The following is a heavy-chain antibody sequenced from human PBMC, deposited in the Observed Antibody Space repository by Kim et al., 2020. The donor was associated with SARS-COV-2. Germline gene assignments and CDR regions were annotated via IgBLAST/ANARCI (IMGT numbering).Heavy chain of an antibody. CDR3: AKDEEYSSSFPDY. CDR1: GFTFSSYA. D-gene: IGHD6-6*01. V-gene: IGHV3-33*06. J-gene: IGHJ4*02. CDR2: IWYDGSNK. Sequence: GGSLRLSCAASGFTFSSYAMHWVRQAPGKGLEGVAVIWYDGSNKYYADSVKGRFTISRDNSKNTLYLQMNSLRAEDTAVYYCAKDEEYSSSFPDYWGQGTLVTVSS.